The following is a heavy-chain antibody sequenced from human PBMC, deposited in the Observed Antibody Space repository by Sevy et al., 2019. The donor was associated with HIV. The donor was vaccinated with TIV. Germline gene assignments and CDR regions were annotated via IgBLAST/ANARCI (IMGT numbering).Heavy chain of an antibody. D-gene: IGHD3-10*01. V-gene: IGHV3-7*03. Sequence: GGSLRLSCVASGFTFTRNQMSWVLQAPGKGPEWVAHIHNEGSERDYVDSVKGRFTISRDNAKNSLYLQMNSLRAEDTAVYYCARDWCESASGRGIDCWGQGTLVTVSS. CDR2: IHNEGSER. J-gene: IGHJ4*02. CDR3: ARDWCESASGRGIDC. CDR1: GFTFTRNQ.